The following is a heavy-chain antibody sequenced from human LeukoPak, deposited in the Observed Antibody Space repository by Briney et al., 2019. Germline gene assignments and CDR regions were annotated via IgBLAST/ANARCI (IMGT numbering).Heavy chain of an antibody. Sequence: ASVKVSCKASGYTFTSYYMHWVRQAPGQGLEWMGVIIPSGGSTIYAQKFQGRVTRTRDTSTSTVYMELSSLRSEDTAVYYCARELYPYSSDYDYWGQGTLVTVSS. D-gene: IGHD6-19*01. CDR1: GYTFTSYY. V-gene: IGHV1-46*01. J-gene: IGHJ4*02. CDR2: IIPSGGST. CDR3: ARELYPYSSDYDY.